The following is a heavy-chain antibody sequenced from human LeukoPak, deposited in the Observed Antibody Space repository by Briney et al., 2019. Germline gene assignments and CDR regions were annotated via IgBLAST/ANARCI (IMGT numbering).Heavy chain of an antibody. CDR1: GDSISSSGYY. D-gene: IGHD3-10*01. J-gene: IGHJ4*02. CDR2: IHFSGTT. CDR3: ARFRGVVGSSLLDF. V-gene: IGHV4-39*01. Sequence: SETLSLTCTVSGDSISSSGYYWGWIRQPPGKGLEWIGIIHFSGTTYYNPSLKSRVTISVDTSKNQFSLKVTSVTAADTAVYYCARFRGVVGSSLLDFWGQGTLVTISS.